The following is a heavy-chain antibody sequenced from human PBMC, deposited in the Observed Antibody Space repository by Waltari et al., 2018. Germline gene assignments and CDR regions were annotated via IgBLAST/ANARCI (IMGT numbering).Heavy chain of an antibody. V-gene: IGHV3-30*02. Sequence: QVHLVESGGGVVQPGGSLRLSCAASGFTFSDYGMHWVRQAPGKGVEVVEFIRYDARGIYYRDAVKGRFTISRDNSKNTLFLQMSSLRAEDTAVYYCAKVGVGLTTWYAFDIWGQGTMVTVSS. D-gene: IGHD1-1*01. CDR2: IRYDARGI. J-gene: IGHJ3*02. CDR1: GFTFSDYG. CDR3: AKVGVGLTTWYAFDI.